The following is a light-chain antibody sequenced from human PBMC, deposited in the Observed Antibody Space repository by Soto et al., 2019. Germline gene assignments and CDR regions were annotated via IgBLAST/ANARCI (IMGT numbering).Light chain of an antibody. CDR2: DVS. Sequence: QSALTQPRSVSGSPGPSVIIYCTGTSSDVGGYNYVSWYQQHPGKAPKLMIHDVSKRPSGVPDCFYGSKSGNTASLTISGLQAEDEADYYCCSYAGSYTWVFGGGTKLTV. J-gene: IGLJ3*02. CDR3: CSYAGSYTWV. CDR1: SSDVGGYNY. V-gene: IGLV2-11*01.